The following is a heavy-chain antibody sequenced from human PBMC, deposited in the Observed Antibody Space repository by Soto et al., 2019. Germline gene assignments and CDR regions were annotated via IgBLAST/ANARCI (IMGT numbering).Heavy chain of an antibody. CDR2: IYPGDSDT. CDR1: GYSFTSYW. D-gene: IGHD2-21*02. CDR3: ARIRRAVVTPDACDI. J-gene: IGHJ3*02. V-gene: IGHV5-51*01. Sequence: PGESLKISCKGSGYSFTSYWIGWVRQMPGKGLEWMGIIYPGDSDTRYSPSFQGQVTISADKSISTAYLQWSSLKASDTAMYYCARIRRAVVTPDACDIWGKGTMVTVSS.